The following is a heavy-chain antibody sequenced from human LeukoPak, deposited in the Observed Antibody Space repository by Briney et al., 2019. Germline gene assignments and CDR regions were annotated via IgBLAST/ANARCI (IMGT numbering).Heavy chain of an antibody. CDR2: IIPILGIA. J-gene: IGHJ5*02. V-gene: IGHV1-69*04. Sequence: ASVKVSCKASGGTFSSYAISWVRQAPGRGLEWMGRIIPILGIANYAQKFQGRVTITADKSTSTAYMELSSLRSEDTAVYYCAREEIGGVTYPNWFDPRGQGTLVTVSS. CDR3: AREEIGGVTYPNWFDP. CDR1: GGTFSSYA. D-gene: IGHD2-21*02.